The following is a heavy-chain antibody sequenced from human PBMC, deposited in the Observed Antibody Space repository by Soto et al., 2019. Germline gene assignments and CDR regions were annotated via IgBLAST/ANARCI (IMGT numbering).Heavy chain of an antibody. V-gene: IGHV3-23*01. D-gene: IGHD1-7*01. CDR2: ISGSGGST. CDR1: GFTFSSYA. CDR3: AKGEELYYYYYMDV. Sequence: GSLRLSCAASGFTFSSYAMSWVRQAPGKGLEWVSAISGSGGSTYYADSVKGRFTISRDNSKNTLYLQMNSLRAEDTAVYYCAKGEELYYYYYMDVWGKGTTVTVSS. J-gene: IGHJ6*03.